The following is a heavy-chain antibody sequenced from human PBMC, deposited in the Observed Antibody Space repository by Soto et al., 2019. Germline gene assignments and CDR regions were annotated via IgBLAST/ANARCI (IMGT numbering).Heavy chain of an antibody. CDR1: GFIFNDYA. J-gene: IGHJ4*02. CDR3: SRGTYYPQSSGLHADY. CDR2: ISSDGNHQ. Sequence: GGSLRLSCATSGFIFNDYAMYWARQAPGQGLEWVAMISSDGNHQFYVDNVRGRFTVSRDNSKNTLNLQMNSLRPEDTAVYYCSRGTYYPQSSGLHADYWGPGTVVTAPQ. D-gene: IGHD3-22*01. V-gene: IGHV3-30*03.